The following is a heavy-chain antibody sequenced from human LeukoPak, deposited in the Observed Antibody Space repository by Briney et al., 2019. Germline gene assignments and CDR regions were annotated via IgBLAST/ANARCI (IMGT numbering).Heavy chain of an antibody. J-gene: IGHJ6*02. CDR2: IIPILGIA. CDR1: GGTFSSYA. CDR3: ARGGVGQQLTPHGMDV. V-gene: IGHV1-69*04. Sequence: GASVKVSCKASGGTFSSYAISWVRQAPGQGLEWMGRIIPILGIANYAQKFQGRVTITADKSTSTAYMELSSLRSEDTAVYYCARGGVGQQLTPHGMDVWGQGTTVTVSS. D-gene: IGHD6-13*01.